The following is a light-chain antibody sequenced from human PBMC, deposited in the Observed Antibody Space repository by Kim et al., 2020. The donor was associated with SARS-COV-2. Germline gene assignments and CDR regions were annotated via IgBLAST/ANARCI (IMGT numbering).Light chain of an antibody. CDR2: DTT. CDR3: LLSYSDSRV. CDR1: TGVSTICQY. J-gene: IGLJ2*01. V-gene: IGLV7-46*01. Sequence: PGGTSIPPRDSSTGVSTICQYPYQIQQRPGQPPRTLVYDTTPNRAWTPARFSGSLLGGKAALTLSGAQPEDEAEYYCLLSYSDSRVFGGGTQLTVL.